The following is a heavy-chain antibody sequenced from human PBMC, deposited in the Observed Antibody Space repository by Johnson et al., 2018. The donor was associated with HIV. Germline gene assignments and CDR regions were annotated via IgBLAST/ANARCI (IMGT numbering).Heavy chain of an antibody. V-gene: IGHV3-33*08. Sequence: QVQLVESGGGLVKPGGSLRLSCAASGFTFSDYYMSWIRQAPGKGLEWVAVIWYDGSNEYYAYSVKGRFTISRDNSKNTLYLQMHSLKTEDTAVYYCTTDDSSSWYDDAFDIWGQGTMVTVSS. CDR3: TTDDSSSWYDDAFDI. J-gene: IGHJ3*02. D-gene: IGHD6-13*01. CDR2: IWYDGSNE. CDR1: GFTFSDYY.